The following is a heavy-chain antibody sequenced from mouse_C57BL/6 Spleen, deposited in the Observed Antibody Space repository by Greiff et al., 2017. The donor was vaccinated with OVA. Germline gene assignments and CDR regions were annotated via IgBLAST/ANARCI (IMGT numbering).Heavy chain of an antibody. CDR1: GYTFTDYE. J-gene: IGHJ2*01. V-gene: IGHV1-15*01. CDR3: TRPITTVVVDY. D-gene: IGHD1-1*01. CDR2: IDPETGGT. Sequence: VQLQQSGAELVRPGASVTLSCKASGYTFTDYEMHWVKQTPVHGLEWIGAIDPETGGTAYNQKFKGKAILTADKSSSTAYMELRSLTSEDSAVYYCTRPITTVVVDYWGQGTTLTVSS.